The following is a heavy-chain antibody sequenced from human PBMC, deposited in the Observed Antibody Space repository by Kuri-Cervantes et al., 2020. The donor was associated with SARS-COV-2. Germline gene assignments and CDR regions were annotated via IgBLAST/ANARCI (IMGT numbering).Heavy chain of an antibody. J-gene: IGHJ4*02. CDR2: IYTSGST. V-gene: IGHV4-61*02. Sequence: SETLSLTCTVSGGSISSGSYYWSWIRQPAGKGLEWIGRIYTSGSTNYNPSLKSRVTISVDTSKNQFSLKLSSVTAADTAVYHCASSRASMITFGGVIDNFDYWGQGTLVTVSS. D-gene: IGHD3-16*02. CDR3: ASSRASMITFGGVIDNFDY. CDR1: GGSISSGSYY.